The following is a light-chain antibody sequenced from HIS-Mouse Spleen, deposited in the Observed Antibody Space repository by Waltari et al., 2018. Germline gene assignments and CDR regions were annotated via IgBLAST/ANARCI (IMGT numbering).Light chain of an antibody. CDR2: DAS. Sequence: EIVLTQSPATLSLSPGERATLSCRASQSVSSYLAWYQQKPGQAPRLLIYDASNRATGIPARFSVSGSGTDFTLTISSLEPEDFAVYYCQQRSNWPGITFGPGTKVDIK. V-gene: IGKV3-11*01. CDR3: QQRSNWPGIT. CDR1: QSVSSY. J-gene: IGKJ3*01.